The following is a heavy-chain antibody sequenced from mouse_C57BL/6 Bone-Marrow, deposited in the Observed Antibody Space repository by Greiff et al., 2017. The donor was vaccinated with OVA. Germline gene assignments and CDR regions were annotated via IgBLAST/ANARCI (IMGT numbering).Heavy chain of an antibody. D-gene: IGHD1-1*01. Sequence: QVQLQQPGAELVKPGASVKVSCKASDYTFTSYWMHWVKQRPGQGLEWIGRIHPSDSDTNYNQKFKGKATLTVDKSSSSAYMQLSSLTSEDSAVYYCASGSSYVYFDYWGQGTTLTVSS. V-gene: IGHV1-74*01. CDR2: IHPSDSDT. CDR3: ASGSSYVYFDY. J-gene: IGHJ2*01. CDR1: DYTFTSYW.